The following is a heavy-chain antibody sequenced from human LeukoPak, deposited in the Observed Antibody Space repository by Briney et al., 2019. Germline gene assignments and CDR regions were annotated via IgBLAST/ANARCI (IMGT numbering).Heavy chain of an antibody. Sequence: PGGSLRLSCAASGFTVSSNHMSWVRQAPGKGLEWVSVIYSGGSTDYADSVKGRFTISRDNLKNTLYLQMNSLRAEDTAVYYCARLCRSTTSCYGDWGQGTLVIVSS. D-gene: IGHD2-2*01. CDR2: IYSGGST. CDR1: GFTVSSNH. J-gene: IGHJ4*02. CDR3: ARLCRSTTSCYGD. V-gene: IGHV3-53*01.